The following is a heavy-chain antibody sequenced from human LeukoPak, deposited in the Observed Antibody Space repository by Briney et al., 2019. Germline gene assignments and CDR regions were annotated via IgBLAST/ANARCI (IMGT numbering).Heavy chain of an antibody. CDR2: ISWNSGRI. CDR3: AKGCGGDCYYFDY. Sequence: PGGSLRLSCTASGLTFDDYAMHWVRQAPGKGLEWVSGISWNSGRIGYADSVKGRFTISRDNAKNSLYLQMNSLRVEGTALYYCAKGCGGDCYYFDYWGQGTLVTVSS. D-gene: IGHD2-21*02. J-gene: IGHJ4*02. CDR1: GLTFDDYA. V-gene: IGHV3-9*01.